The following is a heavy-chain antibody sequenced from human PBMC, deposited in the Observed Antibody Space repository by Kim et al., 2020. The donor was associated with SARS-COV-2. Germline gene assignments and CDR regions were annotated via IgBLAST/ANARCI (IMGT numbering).Heavy chain of an antibody. V-gene: IGHV1-46*01. Sequence: ASVKVSCKASGYTFTSYYMHWVRQAPGQGLEWMGIINPSGGSTSYAQKFQGRVTMTRDTSTSTVYMELSSLRSEDTAVYYCARVPIGIAAAGLYYFDYWGQGTLVTVSS. CDR3: ARVPIGIAAAGLYYFDY. D-gene: IGHD6-13*01. J-gene: IGHJ4*02. CDR1: GYTFTSYY. CDR2: INPSGGST.